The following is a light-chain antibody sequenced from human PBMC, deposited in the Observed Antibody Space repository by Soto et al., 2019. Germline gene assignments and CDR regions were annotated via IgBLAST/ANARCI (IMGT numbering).Light chain of an antibody. J-gene: IGLJ1*01. CDR1: SSDVGGYEY. CDR2: DAS. CDR3: SSYTTSSPLGV. V-gene: IGLV2-14*03. Sequence: SALTRAGSVSGSPGQSIPITSTGTSSDVGGYEYVSWYQQHPGKAPKRIIYDASDRPSGVSNRFSGSKSGNTASLAISGLQAEDEADYYCSSYTTSSPLGVFGTGTKVTVL.